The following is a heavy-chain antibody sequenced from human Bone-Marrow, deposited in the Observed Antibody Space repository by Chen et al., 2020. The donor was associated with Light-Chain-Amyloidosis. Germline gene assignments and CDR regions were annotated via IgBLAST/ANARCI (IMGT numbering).Heavy chain of an antibody. J-gene: IGHJ4*02. D-gene: IGHD2-21*01. CDR2: TNPDGSRT. V-gene: IGHV3-74*02. CDR3: VKDFVGPRDY. Sequence: EVQLVESGGGLVQPGGSLRLSCAASQFAFSDFWMHWVRQAPGKGLVWVARTNPDGSRTDHAGSVWGRFTISRDDARNTLYLQIRSLRAEDTAVYYCVKDFVGPRDYWGPGDLVTVSS. CDR1: QFAFSDFW.